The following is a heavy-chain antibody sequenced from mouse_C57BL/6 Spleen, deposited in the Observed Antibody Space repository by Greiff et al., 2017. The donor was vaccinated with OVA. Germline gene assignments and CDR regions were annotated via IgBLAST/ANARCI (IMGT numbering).Heavy chain of an antibody. J-gene: IGHJ3*01. CDR1: GYAFSSYW. D-gene: IGHD4-1*01. CDR2: IYPGDGDT. CDR3: ARSGTREPWFAY. Sequence: QVQLQQSGAELVKPGASVKISCKASGYAFSSYWMNWVKQRPGKGLEWIGQIYPGDGDTNYNGKFKGKATLTADKSSSTAYMQLSSLTSEDSAVYFCARSGTREPWFAYWGQGTLVTVSA. V-gene: IGHV1-80*01.